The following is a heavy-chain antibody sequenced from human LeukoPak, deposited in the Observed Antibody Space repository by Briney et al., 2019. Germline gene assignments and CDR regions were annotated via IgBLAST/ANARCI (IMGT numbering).Heavy chain of an antibody. V-gene: IGHV4-34*01. Sequence: SETLSLTCAVYGGSFSGYYWSWIRQPPGKGLEWIGEINHSGSTNYNPSLKSRVTISVDTSKNQFSLKLSSVTAADTAVYYCARDSYYYGSGSYPPDYWGQGTLVTVSS. CDR1: GGSFSGYY. D-gene: IGHD3-10*01. CDR3: ARDSYYYGSGSYPPDY. J-gene: IGHJ4*02. CDR2: INHSGST.